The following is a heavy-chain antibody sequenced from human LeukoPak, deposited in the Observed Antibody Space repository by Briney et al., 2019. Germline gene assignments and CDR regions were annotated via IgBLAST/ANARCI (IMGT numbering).Heavy chain of an antibody. J-gene: IGHJ4*02. CDR3: AKDMAATLDY. Sequence: GGSLRLSCAASGFTFSSYGMHWVRQAPGKGLEWVAFIRYDGSNKYYADSVKGRFTISRDNSKNTLYLQMNSLRAEVTAVYYCAKDMAATLDYWGQGTLVTVSS. V-gene: IGHV3-30*02. D-gene: IGHD6-25*01. CDR2: IRYDGSNK. CDR1: GFTFSSYG.